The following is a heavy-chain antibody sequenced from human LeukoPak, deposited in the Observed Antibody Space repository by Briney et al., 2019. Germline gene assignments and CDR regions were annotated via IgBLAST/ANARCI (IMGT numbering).Heavy chain of an antibody. J-gene: IGHJ4*01. D-gene: IGHD6-6*01. Sequence: PRGSLRLSCTASGFTLRNYWMHWVRQVPGKRLVWVSRISGDGSVTNYADSVQGRFTISRDNAKNILYLQINSLRSEDTAVYYCARYSSSSGGAAYYLDYWGHGTLVTVSS. CDR2: ISGDGSVT. CDR3: ARYSSSSGGAAYYLDY. V-gene: IGHV3-74*01. CDR1: GFTLRNYW.